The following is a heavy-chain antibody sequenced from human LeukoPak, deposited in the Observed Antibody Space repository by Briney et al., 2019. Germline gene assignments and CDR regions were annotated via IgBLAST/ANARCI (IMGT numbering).Heavy chain of an antibody. CDR3: ARDPLHDFGDHLNF. V-gene: IGHV4-4*07. Sequence: SETLSLTCTVSGGSISSYYWSWIRQPAGKGLEWIGRIYTTGSTNYNPSLKSRVTMSVDMSKNQFSLKLRSVTAADTAIYYCARDPLHDFGDHLNFWGQGTLVTVSS. D-gene: IGHD4-17*01. CDR2: IYTTGST. CDR1: GGSISSYY. J-gene: IGHJ4*02.